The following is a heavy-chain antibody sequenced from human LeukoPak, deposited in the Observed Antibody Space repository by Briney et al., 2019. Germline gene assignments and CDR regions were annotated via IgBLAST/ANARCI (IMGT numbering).Heavy chain of an antibody. CDR1: GLTFSSHW. CDR3: ARDSEEYCSSTSCYVDAFDI. V-gene: IGHV3-74*01. J-gene: IGHJ3*02. CDR2: ITNDGSST. D-gene: IGHD2-2*01. Sequence: GGSLRLSCAASGLTFSSHWMHWVRQAPGKGLVWVSRITNDGSSTTYADSVTGRFTISRDNAKNMLYLQVNSLRAEDTAVYYCARDSEEYCSSTSCYVDAFDIWGQGTMVPVSS.